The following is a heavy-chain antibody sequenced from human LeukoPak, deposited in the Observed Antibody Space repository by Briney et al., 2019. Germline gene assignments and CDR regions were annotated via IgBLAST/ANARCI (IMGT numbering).Heavy chain of an antibody. CDR2: ISSSSSYI. V-gene: IGHV3-21*01. D-gene: IGHD4-17*01. CDR1: GFTFSSYS. Sequence: PGGSLRLSCAASGFTFSSYSMNWVRQAPGKGLEWVSSISSSSSYIYYADSVKGRFTISRDNAKNSLYLQMNSLRAEDTAVYYCARGSDGDYVGWFDPWGQGTLVTVSS. CDR3: ARGSDGDYVGWFDP. J-gene: IGHJ5*02.